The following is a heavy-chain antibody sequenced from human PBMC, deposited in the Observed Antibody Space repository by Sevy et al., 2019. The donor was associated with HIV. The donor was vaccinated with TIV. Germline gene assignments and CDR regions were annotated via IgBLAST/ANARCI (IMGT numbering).Heavy chain of an antibody. J-gene: IGHJ6*02. CDR1: GYTFANSE. Sequence: ASVKVSCKASGYTFANSEINWVRQATGQGLEWLGWMNPNSGDTGNAQKFQGRVTMTKSASMSTVYMELSSLRSEDTAVYYCASQQGDFWSGPYFYYGMNVWGQGTTVTVSS. V-gene: IGHV1-8*01. CDR2: MNPNSGDT. CDR3: ASQQGDFWSGPYFYYGMNV. D-gene: IGHD3-3*01.